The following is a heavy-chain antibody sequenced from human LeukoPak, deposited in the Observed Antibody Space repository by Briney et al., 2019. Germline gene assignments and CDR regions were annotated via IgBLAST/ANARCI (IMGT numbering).Heavy chain of an antibody. CDR3: AGSPKYSSSWYEYFQH. D-gene: IGHD6-13*01. CDR2: ISHDGSNK. CDR1: GFTFSSYA. Sequence: GGSLRLSCAASGFTFSSYAMRWVRQAPGKGLEWVAAISHDGSNKYHADPVKGRFTISRDNSKNTVYLQMNSLRAEDTAVYFCAGSPKYSSSWYEYFQHWGQGTLVTVSS. V-gene: IGHV3-30*01. J-gene: IGHJ1*01.